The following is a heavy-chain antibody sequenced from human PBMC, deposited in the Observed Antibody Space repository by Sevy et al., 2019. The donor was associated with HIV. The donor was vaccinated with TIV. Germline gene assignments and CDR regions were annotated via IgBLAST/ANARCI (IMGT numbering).Heavy chain of an antibody. J-gene: IGHJ4*02. D-gene: IGHD3-22*01. CDR2: ISSSGSLI. Sequence: GGFLRLSCAASGFTFSSYEMNWVRQAPGKGLEWVSYISSSGSLIYYADSVKGRFTISRDNAKNSLYLQMNSLRAEDTAVYYCAGGVVIGTTFDYWGQGTLVTVSS. CDR3: AGGVVIGTTFDY. V-gene: IGHV3-48*03. CDR1: GFTFSSYE.